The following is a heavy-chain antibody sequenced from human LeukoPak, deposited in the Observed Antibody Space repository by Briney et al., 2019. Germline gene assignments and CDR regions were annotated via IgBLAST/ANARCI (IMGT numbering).Heavy chain of an antibody. J-gene: IGHJ4*02. CDR1: GFNFSTYS. V-gene: IGHV3-21*06. Sequence: KPGGSLRLSCAASGFNFSTYSMNWVRQAPGKGLEWVSSVSGTSEYIYYAHSLRGRFTISSDNAKNTVYLEMNSLRGEDTAVYYCARWYSSGWYSDYWGQGTLVTVCS. CDR3: ARWYSSGWYSDY. D-gene: IGHD6-19*01. CDR2: VSGTSEYI.